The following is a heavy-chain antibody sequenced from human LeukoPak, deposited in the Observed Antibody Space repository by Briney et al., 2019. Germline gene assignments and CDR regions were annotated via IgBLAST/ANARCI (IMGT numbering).Heavy chain of an antibody. V-gene: IGHV3-23*01. CDR1: GFAFSSFA. Sequence: GGSLRLSCAASGFAFSSFAMNWVRQAPGQGLEWVSTIAGSGFTSYADSVKGRFTISRDNSKNTLYLQMNSLRADDTAVYYCAKEGCTTRSRTHIDYWGQGTLVTVSS. J-gene: IGHJ4*02. CDR2: IAGSGFT. D-gene: IGHD2-8*01. CDR3: AKEGCTTRSRTHIDY.